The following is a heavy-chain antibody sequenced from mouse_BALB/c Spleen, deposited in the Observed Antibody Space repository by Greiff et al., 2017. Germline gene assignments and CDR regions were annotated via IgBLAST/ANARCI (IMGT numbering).Heavy chain of an antibody. CDR2: ISSGSSTI. D-gene: IGHD1-1*01. V-gene: IGHV5-17*02. J-gene: IGHJ2*01. Sequence: EVQLVESGGGLVQPGGSRKLSCAASGFTFSSFGMHWVRQAPEKGLEWVAYISSGSSTIYYADTVKGRFTISRDNPKYTLFLQMTSLRSEDTAMYYCARSNGSSFDYWGQGTTLTVSS. CDR1: GFTFSSFG. CDR3: ARSNGSSFDY.